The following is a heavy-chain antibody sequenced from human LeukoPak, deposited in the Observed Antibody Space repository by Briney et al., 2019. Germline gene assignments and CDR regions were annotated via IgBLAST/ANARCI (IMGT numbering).Heavy chain of an antibody. CDR2: INPNSGGT. CDR1: GYTFTGYY. CDR3: ARDITMVRGVIGGIEEDY. J-gene: IGHJ4*02. V-gene: IGHV1-2*02. Sequence: ASVKVSCKASGYTFTGYYIHWVRQAPGQGLEWMGWINPNSGGTNYAQKFQGRVTMTRDTSISTAYMELSRLRSDDTAVYYCARDITMVRGVIGGIEEDYWGQGTLVTVSS. D-gene: IGHD3-10*01.